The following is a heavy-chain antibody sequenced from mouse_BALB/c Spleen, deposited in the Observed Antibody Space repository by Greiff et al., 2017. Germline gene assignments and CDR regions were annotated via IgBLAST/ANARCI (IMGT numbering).Heavy chain of an antibody. V-gene: IGHV5-9-4*01. Sequence: EVKVVESGGGLVKPGGSLKLSCAASGFTFSSYAMSWVRQSPEKRLEWVAEISSGGSYTYYPDTVTGRFTISRDNAKNTLYLEMSSLRSEDTAMYYCARKGTTMITTNYAMDYWGQGTSVTVSS. CDR3: ARKGTTMITTNYAMDY. J-gene: IGHJ4*01. CDR2: ISSGGSYT. CDR1: GFTFSSYA. D-gene: IGHD2-4*01.